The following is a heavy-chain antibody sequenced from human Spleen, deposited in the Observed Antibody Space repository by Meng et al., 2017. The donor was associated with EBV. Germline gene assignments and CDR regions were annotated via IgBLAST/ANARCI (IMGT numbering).Heavy chain of an antibody. D-gene: IGHD4-17*01. CDR3: ARLRYGDWYFDL. CDR1: GVDISSYY. V-gene: IGHV4-59*01. J-gene: IGHJ2*01. CDR2: IHNSGNT. Sequence: QVHLQESGPGLVKPSETLSLPCTVSGVDISSYYWSWIRQSPGRGLEWIGFIHNSGNTNYRPSLKSRVTMSLDTLNNQFSLKLSSVTAADTAVYYCARLRYGDWYFDLWGRGTLVTVSS.